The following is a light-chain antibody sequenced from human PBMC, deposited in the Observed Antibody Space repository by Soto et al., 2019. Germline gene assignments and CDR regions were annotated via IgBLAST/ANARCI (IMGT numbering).Light chain of an antibody. Sequence: EIVLTQSPGTLSLSPGERATLSCRASQSVSSNYLAWYHQKPGQAPSLLIYRASTRATGIPDRFSGSGSGTDFTLTISRLEPEDFAVYYCQQYGSSPATFGQGTKVEIK. CDR1: QSVSSNY. CDR3: QQYGSSPAT. J-gene: IGKJ1*01. CDR2: RAS. V-gene: IGKV3-20*01.